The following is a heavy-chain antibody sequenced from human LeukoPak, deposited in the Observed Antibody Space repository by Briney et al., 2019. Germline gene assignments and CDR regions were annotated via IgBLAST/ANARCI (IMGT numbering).Heavy chain of an antibody. CDR1: GFTFSSYW. V-gene: IGHV3-74*01. CDR2: INSDGSST. J-gene: IGHJ4*02. CDR3: AREGYSYGFDY. D-gene: IGHD5-18*01. Sequence: PGGSLRLSCAASGFTFSSYWMHWVRQAPGKGLVWVSRINSDGSSTSYADSVKGRFTISRDNAKNTLYLQMNSLRAEDTAVYYCAREGYSYGFDYRGQGTLVTVSS.